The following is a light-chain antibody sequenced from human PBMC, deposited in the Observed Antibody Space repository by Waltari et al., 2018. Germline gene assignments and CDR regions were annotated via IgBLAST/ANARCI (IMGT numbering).Light chain of an antibody. CDR3: SSYTSSSSYV. CDR1: SSDVGGYNF. V-gene: IGLV2-14*03. Sequence: QSALTQPASVSGSPGQSITISCTGTSSDVGGYNFVSWYQHHPGKAPKLIIYDVSKRPSGVSSRFSGSKSANTASLTISGRQAEDEPDYYCSSYTSSSSYVFGAGTKVTVL. J-gene: IGLJ1*01. CDR2: DVS.